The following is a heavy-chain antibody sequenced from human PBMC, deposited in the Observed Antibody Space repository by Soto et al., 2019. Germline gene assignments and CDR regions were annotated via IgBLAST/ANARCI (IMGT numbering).Heavy chain of an antibody. V-gene: IGHV3-30-3*01. D-gene: IGHD1-7*01. CDR2: ISYDGYNK. CDR3: ARVPTGMTGTIIDY. J-gene: IGHJ4*02. Sequence: QVHLVESGGGVVQPGRSLRLSRASSGFTFSSYAIHWVRQAPGKGLEWVAVISYDGYNKYYADSVKGRFTISRDNSKNTLYLQMNSLRADDTPVYYCARVPTGMTGTIIDYWGQGTLVTVSS. CDR1: GFTFSSYA.